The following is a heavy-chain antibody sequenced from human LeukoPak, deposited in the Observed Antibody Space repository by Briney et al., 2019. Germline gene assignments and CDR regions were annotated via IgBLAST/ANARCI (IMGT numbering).Heavy chain of an antibody. V-gene: IGHV3-11*01. CDR1: GFTFSDYY. J-gene: IGHJ5*02. Sequence: GGSLRLSCAASGFTFSDYYMSWIRQAPGKGLEWVSYISNNGSTIYYADSVKGRFFISRDNAKNSLYLQMNSLRAEDTAVYYCARAPKFRLVGVPKGPFDPWGQGTLVTVSS. CDR2: ISNNGSTI. CDR3: ARAPKFRLVGVPKGPFDP. D-gene: IGHD1-26*01.